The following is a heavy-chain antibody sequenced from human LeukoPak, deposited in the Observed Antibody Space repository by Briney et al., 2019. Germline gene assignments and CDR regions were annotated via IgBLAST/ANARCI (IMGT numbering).Heavy chain of an antibody. V-gene: IGHV4-30-4*01. D-gene: IGHD3-10*01. CDR3: ARGQYGSGIVH. J-gene: IGHJ4*02. CDR1: GGSISSGDYY. CDR2: ISSRGRT. Sequence: SETLSPTCTVSGGSISSGDYYWSCIRQPPGKGLEWIGYISSRGRTYYKPSLKSRITVSIDTAKNQFSLKVSSVTAADTAVYYCARGQYGSGIVHCGQGSLVTVSS.